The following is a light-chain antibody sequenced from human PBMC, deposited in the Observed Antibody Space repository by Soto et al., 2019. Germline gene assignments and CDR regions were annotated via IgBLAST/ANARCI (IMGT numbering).Light chain of an antibody. CDR3: QQYGSSPVT. CDR2: GAS. CDR1: QSVSSSY. V-gene: IGKV3-20*01. J-gene: IGKJ3*01. Sequence: EIVLTQSPGTLSLSPGERATLSCRASQSVSSSYLAWYQQKPGQAPRLLIYGASSRSTGIPDRFSGSGSGTVCTLTISRLEPEDFAVYYCQQYGSSPVTFGPGTKVDIK.